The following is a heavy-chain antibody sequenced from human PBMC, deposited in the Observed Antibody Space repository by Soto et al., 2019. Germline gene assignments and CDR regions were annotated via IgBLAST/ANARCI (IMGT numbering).Heavy chain of an antibody. CDR1: GFTFSNYA. CDR2: ISDNGGST. CDR3: AKGLVPAAKTSLNDY. J-gene: IGHJ4*02. D-gene: IGHD2-2*01. Sequence: GGTLRLSCAASGFTFSNYAMTWVRQAPGKGLEWVSTISDNGGSTFYADSVKGRFTISRDNSKKTLYLQMNSLRAEDTAVYYCAKGLVPAAKTSLNDYWGQGTLVTVSS. V-gene: IGHV3-23*01.